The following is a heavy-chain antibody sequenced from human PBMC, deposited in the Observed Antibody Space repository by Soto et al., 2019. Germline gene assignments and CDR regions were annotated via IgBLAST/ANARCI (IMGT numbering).Heavy chain of an antibody. J-gene: IGHJ4*02. V-gene: IGHV3-49*03. CDR3: TRVGNGVRNTSDY. Sequence: EVQLVESGGGLVQPGRSLRLSCTASGFTFGYYAMSWFRQAPGKGLEWVGFIRSKAYGGPTEYAASVKGRFTISRDDSKPIAYLQMNSLKTEDTAVYYCTRVGNGVRNTSDYWGQGTLVTVSA. D-gene: IGHD2-8*01. CDR2: IRSKAYGGPT. CDR1: GFTFGYYA.